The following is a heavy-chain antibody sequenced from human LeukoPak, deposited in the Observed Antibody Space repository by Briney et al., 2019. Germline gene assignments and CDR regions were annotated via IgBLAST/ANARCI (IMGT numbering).Heavy chain of an antibody. CDR3: ARDYGGKFDY. Sequence: PSETLSLTCTVSGGSVNGFYWSWLRQPPGKGLEWIGYIRYSGSTNYNPSLKSRVSISVDTSKNQFSLKLSSLTAADTAVYYCARDYGGKFDYWGQGTLVTVSS. V-gene: IGHV4-59*02. CDR2: IRYSGST. D-gene: IGHD4-23*01. CDR1: GGSVNGFY. J-gene: IGHJ4*02.